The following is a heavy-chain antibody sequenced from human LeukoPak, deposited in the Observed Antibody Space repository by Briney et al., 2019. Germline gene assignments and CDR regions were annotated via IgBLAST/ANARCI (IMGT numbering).Heavy chain of an antibody. D-gene: IGHD4-11*01. Sequence: SETLSLTCTVSGGSISSSSYYWGWIRQPPGKGLEWIGSIYYSGSTYYNPSLKSRVTMSVDTSKNQFSLKLSSVTATDTAVYYCARNRGSTVITDQYYYYYMDVWGKGTTVTVSS. CDR2: IYYSGST. CDR3: ARNRGSTVITDQYYYYYMDV. J-gene: IGHJ6*03. CDR1: GGSISSSSYY. V-gene: IGHV4-39*07.